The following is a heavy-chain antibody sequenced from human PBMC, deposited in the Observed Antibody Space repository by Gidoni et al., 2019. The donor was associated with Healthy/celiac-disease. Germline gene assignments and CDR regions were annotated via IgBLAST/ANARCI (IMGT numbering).Heavy chain of an antibody. V-gene: IGHV4-34*01. D-gene: IGHD2-2*02. J-gene: IGHJ6*02. CDR2: INHSGST. CDR3: ARVVVVPAAILGVDYYYGMDV. Sequence: GLEWIGEINHSGSTNYNPSLKSRVTISVDTSKNQLSLKLSSVTAADTAVYYCARVVVVPAAILGVDYYYGMDVWGQGTTVTVSS.